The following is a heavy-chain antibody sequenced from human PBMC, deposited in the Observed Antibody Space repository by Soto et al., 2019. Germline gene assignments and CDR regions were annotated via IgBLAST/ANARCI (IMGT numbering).Heavy chain of an antibody. D-gene: IGHD1-7*01. Sequence: PGESLKISCQASGYTFTNYYIAWVRQVPGKGLEWMGRIDPSDSYIKYSPSFEGHVTMSVDKSISTAFLQWSRLEASDTAMYFCAIPLARTTPFDYRGQRSLVTVSS. CDR1: GYTFTNYY. V-gene: IGHV5-10-1*01. CDR2: IDPSDSYI. CDR3: AIPLARTTPFDY. J-gene: IGHJ4*02.